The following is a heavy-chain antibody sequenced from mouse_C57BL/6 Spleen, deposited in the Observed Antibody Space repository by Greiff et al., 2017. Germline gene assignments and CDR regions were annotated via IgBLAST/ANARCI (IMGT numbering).Heavy chain of an antibody. J-gene: IGHJ1*03. CDR1: GYTFTSYW. CDR3: AIGDDYWYFEV. Sequence: QVQLQQPGAELVKPGASVKLSCKASGYTFTSYWMQWVKQRPGQGLEWIGEIDPSDGYTNYNPKFKGKATLTVATSSSTASMQLRSRTSEDSAVYYWAIGDDYWYFEVWGTGTPVTVSS. D-gene: IGHD3-3*01. CDR2: IDPSDGYT. V-gene: IGHV1-50*01.